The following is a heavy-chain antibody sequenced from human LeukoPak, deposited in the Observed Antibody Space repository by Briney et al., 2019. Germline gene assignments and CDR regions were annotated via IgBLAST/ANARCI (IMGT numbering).Heavy chain of an antibody. D-gene: IGHD3-10*01. J-gene: IGHJ6*04. CDR1: GGSFSGYY. CDR2: INHSGST. CDR3: ARARITMVRGVYGGGYYYGMEV. V-gene: IGHV4-34*01. Sequence: PSETLSLTCAVYGGSFSGYYWSWIRQPPGKGLEWIGEINHSGSTNYNPSPKSRVTISVDTSKNQFSLKLSSVTAADTAVYYCARARITMVRGVYGGGYYYGMEVWGEGTAATVSS.